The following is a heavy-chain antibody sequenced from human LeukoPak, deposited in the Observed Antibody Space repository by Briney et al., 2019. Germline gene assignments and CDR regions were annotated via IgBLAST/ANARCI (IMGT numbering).Heavy chain of an antibody. V-gene: IGHV1-69*06. Sequence: ASVKVSCKSSGGTFRSYAISWVRQAPGQGLEWMGGIIPIFGTANYAQKFQRRVTITADKSTSTAYMELSSLRSEDAAVYYCAGGITMVRGGPLWPPFDYWGQGTLVTVSS. J-gene: IGHJ4*02. CDR3: AGGITMVRGGPLWPPFDY. D-gene: IGHD3-10*01. CDR1: GGTFRSYA. CDR2: IIPIFGTA.